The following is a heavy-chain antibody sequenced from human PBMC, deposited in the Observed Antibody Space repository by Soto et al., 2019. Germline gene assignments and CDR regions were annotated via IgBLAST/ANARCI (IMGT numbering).Heavy chain of an antibody. V-gene: IGHV1-46*03. CDR3: ARGSVPTVRSSYWDY. CDR1: GYTLTNYY. Sequence: GASVKVSSKASGYTLTNYYIHWVRQAPGQGLEWMGVINPSGGSTSYTQNFQGRVTMTRDTSTSTVYMDLSSLRSEDTALYYCARGSVPTVRSSYWDYWGQGTLVTVSS. J-gene: IGHJ4*02. D-gene: IGHD6-6*01. CDR2: INPSGGST.